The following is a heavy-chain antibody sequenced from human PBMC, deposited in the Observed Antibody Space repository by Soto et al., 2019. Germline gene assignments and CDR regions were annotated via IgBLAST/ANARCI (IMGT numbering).Heavy chain of an antibody. J-gene: IGHJ4*02. D-gene: IGHD2-15*01. V-gene: IGHV3-48*02. CDR2: ISSESGTI. CDR3: ARLYCSGDDCLSQIDY. Sequence: PGGSLRLSCAASGFSFSHYSMIWVRQAPGKGLEWLSYISSESGTIYYAESVKGRFTVSRDNAKNSLSLQMNILRDEDAATYYWARLYCSGDDCLSQIDYWGQGAXVTVPS. CDR1: GFSFSHYS.